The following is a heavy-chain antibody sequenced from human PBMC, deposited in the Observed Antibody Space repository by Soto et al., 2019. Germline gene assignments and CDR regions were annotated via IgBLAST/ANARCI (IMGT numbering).Heavy chain of an antibody. V-gene: IGHV4-59*01. CDR3: ARGYDILTGYYWPGVYFDY. D-gene: IGHD3-9*01. CDR1: GGSISSYY. J-gene: IGHJ4*02. CDR2: IYYSGST. Sequence: PSETLSLTCTVSGGSISSYYWSWIRQPPGKGLEWIGYIYYSGSTNYNPSLKSRVTISVDTSKNQFSLKLSSVTAADTAVYYCARGYDILTGYYWPGVYFDYWGQGTLVTVSS.